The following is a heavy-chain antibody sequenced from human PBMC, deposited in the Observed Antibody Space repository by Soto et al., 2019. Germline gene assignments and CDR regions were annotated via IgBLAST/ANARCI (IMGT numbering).Heavy chain of an antibody. D-gene: IGHD2-15*01. Sequence: VGSLRLSCAASVFTFTGYSMDWVRQAPGKGLEWVSSISSISRYIYYADSVKGGFTIYRDNAKNSLYLQMNRLRDEDTAVYYCAKAKYSRGILSSMDVWGHGTTVTVSS. CDR1: VFTFTGYS. CDR2: ISSISRYI. CDR3: AKAKYSRGILSSMDV. J-gene: IGHJ6*02. V-gene: IGHV3-21*01.